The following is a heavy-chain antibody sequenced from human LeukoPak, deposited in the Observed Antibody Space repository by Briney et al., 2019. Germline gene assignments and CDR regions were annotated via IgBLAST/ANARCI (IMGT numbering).Heavy chain of an antibody. CDR2: INSDGSST. V-gene: IGHV3-74*01. J-gene: IGHJ6*02. Sequence: PGGSLRLSCAASGFTLSSYWMHWVRQAPGKGLVWVSRINSDGSSTSYADSVKGRFTISRDNAKNTLYLQMNSLRAEDTAVYYCARVERYSGHDRRTKIYYYYGMDVWGQGTTVTVSS. CDR3: ARVERYSGHDRRTKIYYYYGMDV. D-gene: IGHD5-12*01. CDR1: GFTLSSYW.